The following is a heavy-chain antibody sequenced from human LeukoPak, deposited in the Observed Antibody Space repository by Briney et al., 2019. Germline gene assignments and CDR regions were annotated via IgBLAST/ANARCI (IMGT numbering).Heavy chain of an antibody. CDR3: ARVTRILAWILDV. D-gene: IGHD2-15*01. J-gene: IGHJ6*04. CDR2: IIPIFGTA. Sequence: SVKVSCKASGGTFSSYAISWVRQAPGQGLEWMGGIIPIFGTANYAQKFQGRVTITTDESTSTAYMELSSLRSEDTAVYYCARVTRILAWILDVWGKGTTVTVSS. CDR1: GGTFSSYA. V-gene: IGHV1-69*05.